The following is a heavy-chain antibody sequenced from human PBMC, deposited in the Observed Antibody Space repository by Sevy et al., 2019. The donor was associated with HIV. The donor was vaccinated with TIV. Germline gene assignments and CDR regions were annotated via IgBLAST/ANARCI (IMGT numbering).Heavy chain of an antibody. D-gene: IGHD6-13*01. CDR1: GGSFSGYY. V-gene: IGHV4-34*01. J-gene: IGHJ4*02. Sequence: SETLSLTCAVYGGSFSGYYWSWIRQPPGKGLEWIGEINHSGSTNYNPSLKSRVTISVDTSKNQFSLKLSSVTAADTAVYYCARASSSWSGDFDYWGQGTLVTVSS. CDR3: ARASSSWSGDFDY. CDR2: INHSGST.